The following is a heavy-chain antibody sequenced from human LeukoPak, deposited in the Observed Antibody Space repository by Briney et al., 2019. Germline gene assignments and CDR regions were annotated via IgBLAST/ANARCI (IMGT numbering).Heavy chain of an antibody. Sequence: PGRSLRLSCVAFGFNFNLYAMHWVRQVPGKGLQWVALVSYDGVHTYFADSVKGRFAISRDNSKNTLFLQMNSLRTEDTGIYYCVRDRYTDNYVDALDIWGQGAMVTVSS. CDR2: VSYDGVHT. D-gene: IGHD5-24*01. CDR1: GFNFNLYA. CDR3: VRDRYTDNYVDALDI. V-gene: IGHV3-30*01. J-gene: IGHJ3*02.